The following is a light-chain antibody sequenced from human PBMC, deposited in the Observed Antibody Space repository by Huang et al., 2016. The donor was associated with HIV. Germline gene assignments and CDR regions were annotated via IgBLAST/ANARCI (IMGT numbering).Light chain of an antibody. CDR1: QSVRSN. CDR3: QQYNDWPPYT. CDR2: VAS. V-gene: IGKV3-15*01. Sequence: EVVMTQSPATLSVSPGERATLSCRASQSVRSNLAWYQQKPGQAPRLLIYVASTRATAIPARFSGSGSGTEFTLTISSLQSEDFAVYYCQQYNDWPPYTFGQGTKLEIK. J-gene: IGKJ2*01.